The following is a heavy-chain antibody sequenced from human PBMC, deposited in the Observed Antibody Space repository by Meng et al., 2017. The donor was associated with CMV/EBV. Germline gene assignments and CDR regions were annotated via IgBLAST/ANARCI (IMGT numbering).Heavy chain of an antibody. CDR3: ARRHIRRITMVRGVIDWFDP. CDR1: VGSFSGYY. D-gene: IGHD3-10*01. Sequence: SETLSLTCAVYVGSFSGYYWSWIRQPPGKGLEWIGEINHSGSTNYNPSLKSRVTISVDTSKNQFSLKLSSVTAADTAVYYCARRHIRRITMVRGVIDWFDPWGQGTLVTVSS. V-gene: IGHV4-34*01. CDR2: INHSGST. J-gene: IGHJ5*02.